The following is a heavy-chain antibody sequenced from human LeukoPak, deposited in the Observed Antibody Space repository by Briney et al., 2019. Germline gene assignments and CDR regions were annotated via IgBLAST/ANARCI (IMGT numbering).Heavy chain of an antibody. CDR2: IYYSGST. D-gene: IGHD3-22*01. CDR3: AREKTYYYDSSGYNDY. J-gene: IGHJ4*02. CDR1: GGSISSSSYY. Sequence: SETLSLTCTVSGGSISSSSYYWGWIRQAPGKGLEWIGTIYYSGSTYYNPSLKSRVTISVDTSKNQLSLKLSSVTAADTAVYYCAREKTYYYDSSGYNDYWGQGTLVTVSS. V-gene: IGHV4-39*07.